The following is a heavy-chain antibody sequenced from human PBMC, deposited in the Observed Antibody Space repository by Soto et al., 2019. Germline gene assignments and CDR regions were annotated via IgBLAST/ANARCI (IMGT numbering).Heavy chain of an antibody. D-gene: IGHD3-3*01. V-gene: IGHV1-18*04. CDR3: ARDVFWGRYYDFWSGYPLLDGMDV. CDR2: VSAYNGNT. J-gene: IGHJ6*02. Sequence: ASVKVSCKASGYTFTSYGISWVRQAPGQGLEWMGWVSAYNGNTNYAQKLQGRVTMTTDTSTSTAYMELRSLGSDDTAVYYCARDVFWGRYYDFWSGYPLLDGMDVWGQGTTVTVSS. CDR1: GYTFTSYG.